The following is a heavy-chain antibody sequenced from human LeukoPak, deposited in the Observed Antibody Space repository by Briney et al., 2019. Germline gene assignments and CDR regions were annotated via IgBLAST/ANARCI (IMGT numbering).Heavy chain of an antibody. J-gene: IGHJ4*02. V-gene: IGHV1-3*01. CDR1: GYTFTSYA. Sequence: ASVKVSCKASGYTFTSYAMHWVRQAPGQRLEWMGWINAGNGNTKYSQKFQGRVTITRDTSASTAYMELSSLRSEDTAVYYCVRDLEEYQLLFSFDYWGQGTLVTVSS. D-gene: IGHD2-2*01. CDR3: VRDLEEYQLLFSFDY. CDR2: INAGNGNT.